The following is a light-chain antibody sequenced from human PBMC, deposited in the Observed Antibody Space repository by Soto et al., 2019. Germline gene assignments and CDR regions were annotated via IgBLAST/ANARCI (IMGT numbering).Light chain of an antibody. CDR3: QQINSYPLT. V-gene: IGKV1-9*01. J-gene: IGKJ4*01. CDR2: GAS. Sequence: DIPLTQSPSFLSVSVGDRVTITCRASQGISSFLAWYQQRPGKAPKLLIYGASTLQSGVPSRFSGSGSGTEFTLTISSLQPEDFATYYCQQINSYPLTFGGGTKVEIK. CDR1: QGISSF.